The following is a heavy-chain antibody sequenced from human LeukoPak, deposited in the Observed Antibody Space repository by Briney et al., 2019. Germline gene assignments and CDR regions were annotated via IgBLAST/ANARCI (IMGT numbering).Heavy chain of an antibody. CDR2: IYTSGST. Sequence: SETLSLTCAVYGGSFSGYYWSWIRQPAGKGLEWIGRIYTSGSTNYNPSLKSRVTMSVDTSKNQFSLKLSSVTAADTAVYYCARESLCSGGSCYSGYYYGMDVWGQGTTVTVSS. J-gene: IGHJ6*02. CDR1: GGSFSGYY. D-gene: IGHD2-15*01. CDR3: ARESLCSGGSCYSGYYYGMDV. V-gene: IGHV4-4*07.